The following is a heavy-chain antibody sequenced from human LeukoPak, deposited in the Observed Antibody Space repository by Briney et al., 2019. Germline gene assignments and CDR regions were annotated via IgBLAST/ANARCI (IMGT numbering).Heavy chain of an antibody. CDR3: ARSGITTIPNFDY. J-gene: IGHJ4*02. D-gene: IGHD3-22*01. CDR2: INPNSGAT. V-gene: IGHV1-2*02. Sequence: GASVKVSCRASGNTFTGYYIHWVRQAPGQGLEWMGWINPNSGATNNAQKFQGRGTVSRDTSISTTYMELSRLGSDDMAVYYCARSGITTIPNFDYWGQGTLVTVSS. CDR1: GNTFTGYY.